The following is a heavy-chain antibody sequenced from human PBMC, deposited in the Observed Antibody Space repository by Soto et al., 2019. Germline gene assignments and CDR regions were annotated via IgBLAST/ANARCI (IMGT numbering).Heavy chain of an antibody. J-gene: IGHJ6*02. Sequence: QVQLVESGGGVVQAGRSLRLSCAASGFTFSNYGMHWVRQTPGKGLEWVALILYDGSNKYYADSVKGRFTISRDNSKNTLYVQVSSLRAEDTAVYYCAKSRDAYNFYFYYGMDVWGQGTTVTVSS. V-gene: IGHV3-30*18. CDR3: AKSRDAYNFYFYYGMDV. D-gene: IGHD2-2*01. CDR2: ILYDGSNK. CDR1: GFTFSNYG.